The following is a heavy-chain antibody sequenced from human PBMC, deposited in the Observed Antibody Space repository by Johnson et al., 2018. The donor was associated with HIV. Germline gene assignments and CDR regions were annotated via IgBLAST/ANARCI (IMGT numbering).Heavy chain of an antibody. J-gene: IGHJ3*02. CDR1: GFTFSSYW. CDR2: IKQDGSEK. D-gene: IGHD6-19*01. CDR3: ARDLSSGWPNSAFDI. V-gene: IGHV3-7*05. Sequence: EVQLLESGGGLVQSGGSLRLSCAAAGFTFSSYWMNWVRQGPGKGLEWVANIKQDGSEKYYVNSVKGRFTISRDNAKNSLYLQMNSLRAEDTAVYFCARDLSSGWPNSAFDIWGQGTMVTVSS.